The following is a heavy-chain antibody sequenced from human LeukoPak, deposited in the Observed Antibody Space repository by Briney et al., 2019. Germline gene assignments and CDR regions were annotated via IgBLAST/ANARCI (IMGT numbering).Heavy chain of an antibody. V-gene: IGHV1-69*05. CDR1: GDIFNSYS. Sequence: ASVKVSCNASGDIFNSYSVSWVRQAPGQGLEWMGGIIPIFGSTNYAQKFQGRVTITTDQSTRTAYMELNSLSSDDTAVYYCARVGRSRGSLPNSYYYMDVWGKGTTVTVSS. CDR2: IIPIFGST. D-gene: IGHD1-26*01. J-gene: IGHJ6*03. CDR3: ARVGRSRGSLPNSYYYMDV.